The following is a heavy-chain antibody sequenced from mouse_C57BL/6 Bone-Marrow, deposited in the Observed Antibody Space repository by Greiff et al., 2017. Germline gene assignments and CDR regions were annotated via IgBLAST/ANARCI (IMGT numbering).Heavy chain of an antibody. J-gene: IGHJ2*01. CDR3: STYGSSYGDY. D-gene: IGHD1-1*01. V-gene: IGHV14-1*01. CDR2: IDPEDGDT. CDR1: GFNIKDYY. Sequence: VHVKQSGAELVRPGASVKLSCTASGFNIKDYYMHWVKQRPEQGLEWIGRIDPEDGDTDYAPKFQGKATMTADTSSNTAYLQLSSLTSGDTAVYYCSTYGSSYGDYWGQGTTLTVSS.